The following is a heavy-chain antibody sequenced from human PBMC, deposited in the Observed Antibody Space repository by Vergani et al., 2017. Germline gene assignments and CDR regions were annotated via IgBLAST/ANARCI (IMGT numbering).Heavy chain of an antibody. Sequence: QVQLVQSGAEVKKPGSSVKVSCKASGGTFSSYVISWVRQAPGQGLEWMGGIIPIFGTANYAQKFQGRVTITADESTSTAYLELSSLRSEDTAVYYCARGSLYYYDTSGYPGGMDVWGQGTKVTVSS. V-gene: IGHV1-69*12. D-gene: IGHD3-22*01. CDR3: ARGSLYYYDTSGYPGGMDV. CDR1: GGTFSSYV. CDR2: IIPIFGTA. J-gene: IGHJ6*02.